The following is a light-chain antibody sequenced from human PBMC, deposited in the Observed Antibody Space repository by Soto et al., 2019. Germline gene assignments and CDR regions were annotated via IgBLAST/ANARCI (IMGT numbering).Light chain of an antibody. Sequence: EIALTQSPGTLSLSPGERATLSRRASQSVSSDYVAWYQQKPGHTPKVLIYRASSRATGIPDRFSGSGSGTDFTLTISRLEPEDFAVYYCQQYGSSPFTFGCGTQVESK. CDR2: RAS. CDR3: QQYGSSPFT. J-gene: IGKJ4*01. V-gene: IGKV3-20*01. CDR1: QSVSSDY.